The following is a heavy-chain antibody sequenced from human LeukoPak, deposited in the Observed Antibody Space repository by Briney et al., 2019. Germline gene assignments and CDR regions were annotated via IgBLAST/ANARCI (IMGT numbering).Heavy chain of an antibody. D-gene: IGHD3-9*01. V-gene: IGHV3-43D*03. Sequence: GGSLRLSCAASGFTFDDYAMHWVRQAPGKGLEWVSLISWDGGSTYYADSVKGRFTISRDSSKNSLYLQMNSLRAEDTALYYCAKDVGTGHYDILTGLANYYGMDVWGQGTTVTVSS. CDR3: AKDVGTGHYDILTGLANYYGMDV. CDR2: ISWDGGST. CDR1: GFTFDDYA. J-gene: IGHJ6*02.